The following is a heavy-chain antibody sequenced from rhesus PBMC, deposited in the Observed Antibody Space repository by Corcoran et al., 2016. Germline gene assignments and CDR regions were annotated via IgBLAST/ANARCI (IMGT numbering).Heavy chain of an antibody. V-gene: IGHV4-65*01. Sequence: QVQLQESGQGLVKPSETLPLTCAVSGGSISRINWWSWIRQSPGMGLEWIGEISGNSGPTYYNPSLKSRVTISKDASRNQFSLILNSVTAADTAMYYCSRGGYSTYRDYWGQGILVTVSS. CDR3: SRGGYSTYRDY. CDR2: ISGNSGPT. J-gene: IGHJ4*01. D-gene: IGHD5-42*01. CDR1: GGSISRINW.